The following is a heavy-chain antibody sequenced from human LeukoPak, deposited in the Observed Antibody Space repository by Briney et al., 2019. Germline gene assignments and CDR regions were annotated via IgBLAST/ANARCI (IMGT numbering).Heavy chain of an antibody. J-gene: IGHJ4*02. V-gene: IGHV3-30-3*02. D-gene: IGHD2-21*02. CDR2: ISYDGSNK. CDR3: ANERPYCGGDCHFDY. CDR1: GVTFSSSA. Sequence: GGSLRLSCAASGVTFSSSAMSWVRQVPGKGLEWVAVISYDGSNKYYADSVKGRFTISRDNSKNTLYLQMNSLRAEDTAVYYCANERPYCGGDCHFDYWGQGTLVTVSS.